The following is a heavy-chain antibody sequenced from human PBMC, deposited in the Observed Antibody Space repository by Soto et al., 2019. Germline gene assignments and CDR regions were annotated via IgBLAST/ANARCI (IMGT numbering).Heavy chain of an antibody. Sequence: PSETLSLTCTVSGGSISSYYWSWVRQPPAKGLEWIGYIYYSGSTHYSPSLNSRVTISLDTSKNQFSLKLSSVTAADTAVYYCARRAYCSSTSCWLNWGQGTLVTVSS. CDR2: IYYSGST. J-gene: IGHJ4*02. D-gene: IGHD2-2*01. CDR3: ARRAYCSSTSCWLN. CDR1: GGSISSYY. V-gene: IGHV4-59*08.